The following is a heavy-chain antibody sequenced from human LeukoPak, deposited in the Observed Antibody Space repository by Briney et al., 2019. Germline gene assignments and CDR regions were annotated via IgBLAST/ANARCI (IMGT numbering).Heavy chain of an antibody. V-gene: IGHV3-23*01. CDR3: AKVGYSYGFY. J-gene: IGHJ4*02. D-gene: IGHD5-18*01. CDR1: GSTFSSYA. CDR2: ISDIGGSP. Sequence: GGSLRLSCTASGSTFSSYAMTWVRQAPGKGLEWVSHISDIGGSPCYADSVKGRFTISRDNSKNTLYLQMNSLRAEDTAVYYCAKVGYSYGFYWGQGTLVTVSS.